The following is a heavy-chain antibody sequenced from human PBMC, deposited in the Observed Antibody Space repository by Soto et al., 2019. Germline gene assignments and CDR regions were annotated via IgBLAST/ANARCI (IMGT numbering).Heavy chain of an antibody. D-gene: IGHD6-6*01. J-gene: IGHJ6*02. CDR3: ARDPLGIGGSSSYYSGMGV. Sequence: PVGSLRLSGAPSGFTVSSNYMSWVRHAPGKGLEWSSVIYSGGSTYYADSVKGRFTIYRDNSKNTLYLQMNSLRAEDTAVYYCARDPLGIGGSSSYYSGMGVWGQGTTVTV. CDR1: GFTVSSNY. V-gene: IGHV3-53*01. CDR2: IYSGGST.